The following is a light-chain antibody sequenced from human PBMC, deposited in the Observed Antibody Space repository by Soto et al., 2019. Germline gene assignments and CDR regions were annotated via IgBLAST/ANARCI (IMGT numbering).Light chain of an antibody. Sequence: EIVLTQSPTTLSLSPGEGAALSCRASESVSYYLAWYQQKPGQAPRLLIYDTSHRAAGIPVRFTGSGTGSGTDSTLTISSLEPEDFAVYHCQQRAEWPGTFGPGTLVEIK. CDR2: DTS. J-gene: IGKJ3*01. CDR1: ESVSYY. CDR3: QQRAEWPGT. V-gene: IGKV3-11*01.